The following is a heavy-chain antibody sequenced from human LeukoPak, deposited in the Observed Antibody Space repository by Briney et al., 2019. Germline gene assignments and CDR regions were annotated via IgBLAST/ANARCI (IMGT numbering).Heavy chain of an antibody. V-gene: IGHV3-74*01. CDR1: GFTFSSYW. CDR3: ARENHGPLDY. CDR2: INSDGVST. J-gene: IGHJ4*02. Sequence: PGGSLRLSCAASGFTFSSYWMHWVRQAPGKGLVWVSRINSDGVSTSYADSAKGRFTISRDNSKNTLYLQMNSLRAEDTAVYYCARENHGPLDYWGQGTLVTVSS.